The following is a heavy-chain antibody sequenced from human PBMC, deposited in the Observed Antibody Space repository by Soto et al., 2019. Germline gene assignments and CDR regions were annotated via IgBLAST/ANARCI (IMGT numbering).Heavy chain of an antibody. D-gene: IGHD1-26*01. CDR3: ARVSIEWALLLDYFDY. CDR1: GFTFSSYA. V-gene: IGHV3-30-3*01. Sequence: PGGSLRLSCAASGFTFSSYAMHWVRQAPGKGLEWVAVISYDGSNKYYADSVKGRFTISRDNSKNTLYLQMNSLRAEDTAVYYCARVSIEWALLLDYFDYWGQGTLVTVSS. CDR2: ISYDGSNK. J-gene: IGHJ4*02.